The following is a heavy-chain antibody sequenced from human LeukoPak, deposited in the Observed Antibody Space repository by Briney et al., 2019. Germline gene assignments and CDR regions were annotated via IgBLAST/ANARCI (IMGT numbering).Heavy chain of an antibody. CDR1: GFTFSTYA. D-gene: IGHD3-16*01. CDR2: ISATGSTT. J-gene: IGHJ6*03. V-gene: IGHV3-23*01. CDR3: AKGFMRWGEVYYMDV. Sequence: GGSLRLSCAASGFTFSTYAMTWVRQAPGKGLESVSLISATGSTTYYAESVRGRFTISRGNAKNSLYLQMNSLRAEDTAVFYCAKGFMRWGEVYYMDVWGKGTTVTVSS.